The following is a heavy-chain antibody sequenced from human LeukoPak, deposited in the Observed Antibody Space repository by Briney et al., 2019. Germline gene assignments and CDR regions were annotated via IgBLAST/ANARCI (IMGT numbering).Heavy chain of an antibody. Sequence: SETLSLTCTVSGGSISSSSYYWGWIRQPPGKGLEWIESIYYSGSTYYNPSLKSRVTISVYTSKNQFSLKLSSVTAADTAVYYCARDKRYDFWSGSRGYYYIDVWGKGTTVTVSS. CDR2: IYYSGST. CDR3: ARDKRYDFWSGSRGYYYIDV. J-gene: IGHJ6*03. CDR1: GGSISSSSYY. V-gene: IGHV4-39*07. D-gene: IGHD3-3*01.